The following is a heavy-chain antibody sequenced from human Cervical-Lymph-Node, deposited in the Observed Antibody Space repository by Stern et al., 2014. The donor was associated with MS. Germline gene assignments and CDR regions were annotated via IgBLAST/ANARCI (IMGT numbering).Heavy chain of an antibody. CDR2: IYYIGDT. CDR1: GGSVSSKSHY. J-gene: IGHJ4*02. V-gene: IGHV4-61*01. Sequence: QLQLQESGPGLVKPSETLSLTCTVSGGSVSSKSHYWNWIRQPPGQGLEWIGHIYYIGDTNYNPSLKTRVTMSIDRSRNQLSLKLTSVTATDTAVYYCARGGKDGDNWAYYFDSGGQGTLVTVSS. D-gene: IGHD5-24*01. CDR3: ARGGKDGDNWAYYFDS.